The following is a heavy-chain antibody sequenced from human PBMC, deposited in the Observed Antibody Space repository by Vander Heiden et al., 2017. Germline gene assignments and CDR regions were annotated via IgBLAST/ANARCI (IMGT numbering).Heavy chain of an antibody. Sequence: EVQLVESGGGLVKPGGSLRLSCAASGFTFRSYSMNWVRQAPGKGLEWVSSISSSSSYIYYADSVKGRFTISRDNAKNSLYLQMNSMRAEDTAVYYCARDSASGTIDYWGQGTLVTVSS. J-gene: IGHJ4*02. D-gene: IGHD1-7*01. V-gene: IGHV3-21*01. CDR2: ISSSSSYI. CDR1: GFTFRSYS. CDR3: ARDSASGTIDY.